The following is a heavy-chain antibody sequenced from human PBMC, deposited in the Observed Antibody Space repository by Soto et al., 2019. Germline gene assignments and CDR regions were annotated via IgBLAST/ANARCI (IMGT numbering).Heavy chain of an antibody. D-gene: IGHD2-15*01. Sequence: GGSLRLSCAASGFNFNGDWMSWVRRAPGKGLEWVANAKQDESEKYYLHSVKGRFTISRDNARNSLYLEMNSLRTEDTAVYYCARDNLRGWDYWGQGTPVTVSS. CDR2: AKQDESEK. CDR3: ARDNLRGWDY. J-gene: IGHJ4*02. CDR1: GFNFNGDW. V-gene: IGHV3-7*05.